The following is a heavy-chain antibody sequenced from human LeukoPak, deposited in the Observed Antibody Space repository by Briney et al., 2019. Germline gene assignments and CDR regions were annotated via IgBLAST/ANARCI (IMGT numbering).Heavy chain of an antibody. CDR2: IKSITDGGTT. Sequence: PGGSLRLSCAASGFTFINAWMTWVRQAPGKGLEWVGQIKSITDGGTTDFAAPVKGRFTISRDDLKNTLYLQMNSLKTEDTAVYFCTTGKDFYNYYFYYYMDVWGKGTTVTVSS. J-gene: IGHJ6*03. CDR3: TTGKDFYNYYFYYYMDV. CDR1: GFTFINAW. D-gene: IGHD1-1*01. V-gene: IGHV3-15*01.